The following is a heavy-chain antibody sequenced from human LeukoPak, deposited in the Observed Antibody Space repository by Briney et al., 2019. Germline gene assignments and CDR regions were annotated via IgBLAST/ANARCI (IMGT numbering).Heavy chain of an antibody. CDR1: GGSISSSSYY. CDR3: ARVADYYDSSGYYRGGYYYYYMDV. V-gene: IGHV4-39*07. D-gene: IGHD3-22*01. J-gene: IGHJ6*03. CDR2: IYYSGST. Sequence: SETLSLTCTVSGGSISSSSYYWGWIRQPPGKGLEWIGSIYYSGSTNYNPSLKSRVTISVDTSKNQFSLKLSSVTAADTAVYYCARVADYYDSSGYYRGGYYYYYMDVWGEGTTVTVSS.